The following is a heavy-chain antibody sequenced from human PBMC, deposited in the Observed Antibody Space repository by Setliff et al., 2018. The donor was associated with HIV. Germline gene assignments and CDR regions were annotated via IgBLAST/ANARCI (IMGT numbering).Heavy chain of an antibody. CDR3: ARVPVAGTARGVFDI. Sequence: SETLSLTCTVSGGSISSEDYYWTWIRQPAGKTLEWIGRTSVSGSATYNPSLKGRVTISIATSKGQFSLRLHSVTAADTAVYYCARVPVAGTARGVFDIWGQGTMVTVSS. D-gene: IGHD6-19*01. CDR1: GGSISSEDYY. J-gene: IGHJ3*02. CDR2: TSVSGSA. V-gene: IGHV4-61*02.